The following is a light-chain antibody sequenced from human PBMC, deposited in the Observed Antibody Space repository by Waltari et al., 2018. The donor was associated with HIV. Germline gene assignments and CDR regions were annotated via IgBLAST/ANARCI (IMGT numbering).Light chain of an antibody. Sequence: QSVLTQPPSASETPGQRVTISCSGSSSNIGSNTVNRYQQLPGAAPKLLTYSNNQRPSGVPDRFSGTKSGTSASLAISGLQSDDEADYYCATWDDSLNAFVFGTGTKVTVL. CDR1: SSNIGSNT. J-gene: IGLJ1*01. CDR3: ATWDDSLNAFV. V-gene: IGLV1-44*01. CDR2: SNN.